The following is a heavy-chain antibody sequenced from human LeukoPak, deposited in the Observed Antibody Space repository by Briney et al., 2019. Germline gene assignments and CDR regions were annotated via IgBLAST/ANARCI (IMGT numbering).Heavy chain of an antibody. Sequence: PSETLSLTCTVSGGSISSYHWSWIRQPPERGLEWIGYIFYRGGTHYNPSLKSRVTISVDTSKNQFSLELSPVTAADTAVYYCASSVSGAAAPGHFGFWGQGTLVTVSS. CDR2: IFYRGGT. D-gene: IGHD6-13*01. CDR3: ASSVSGAAAPGHFGF. V-gene: IGHV4-59*01. CDR1: GGSISSYH. J-gene: IGHJ4*02.